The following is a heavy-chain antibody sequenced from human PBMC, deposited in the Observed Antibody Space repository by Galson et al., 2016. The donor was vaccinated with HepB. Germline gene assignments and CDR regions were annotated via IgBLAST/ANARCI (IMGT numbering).Heavy chain of an antibody. CDR3: AHLTIWEKWSVP. CDR2: ISHDGHNE. CDR1: GFNFSGYA. D-gene: IGHD7-27*01. Sequence: SLRLSCAASGFNFSGYAMHRVRQAPGKGLEWVSLISHDGHNEHLIDSVKGRFTLSRDNSKSILYLQMDRLRPEDTATYYCAHLTIWEKWSVPWGQGTLVIVSS. V-gene: IGHV3-30*04. J-gene: IGHJ5*01.